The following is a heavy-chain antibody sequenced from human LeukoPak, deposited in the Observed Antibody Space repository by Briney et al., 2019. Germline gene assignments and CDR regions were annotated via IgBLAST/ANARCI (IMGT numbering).Heavy chain of an antibody. Sequence: GGSLRLSCSASGVTFSTYAMPWVRQAPGKGLEYVSAISRNGGRTYYADSVKGRFTISRDNSKNTLYLQMSGLRAEATAVYYCVKDRPSGGWVDYWGQGTLVTVSS. D-gene: IGHD1-26*01. V-gene: IGHV3-64D*06. CDR3: VKDRPSGGWVDY. J-gene: IGHJ4*02. CDR1: GVTFSTYA. CDR2: ISRNGGRT.